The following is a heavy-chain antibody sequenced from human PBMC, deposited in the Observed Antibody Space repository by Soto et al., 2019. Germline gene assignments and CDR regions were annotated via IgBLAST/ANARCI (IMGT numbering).Heavy chain of an antibody. CDR2: IRSKAYGGTT. Sequence: EVQLVESGGGLVQPGRSLRLSCTASGFTFGDYAMSWFRQAPGKGLEWVGFIRSKAYGGTTEYAASVKGRFTISRDDSKSIAYLQMNSLKTEVTAVYYCTRDTIFGRFDYWGQGTLVTVSS. J-gene: IGHJ4*02. CDR1: GFTFGDYA. CDR3: TRDTIFGRFDY. D-gene: IGHD3-3*01. V-gene: IGHV3-49*03.